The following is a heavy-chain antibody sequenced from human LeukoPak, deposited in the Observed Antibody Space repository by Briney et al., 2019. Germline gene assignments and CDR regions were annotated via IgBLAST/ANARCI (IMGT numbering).Heavy chain of an antibody. CDR1: GCSISSYY. Sequence: SETLSLTCTVSGCSISSYYWSWIRQPPGKGLEWIGYIYYSGSTNYNPSLKSRVTISADTSKNQFSLKLSSVTAADTAVYYCARVTGYGSGSYNDYWGQGTLVTVSS. D-gene: IGHD3-10*01. CDR2: IYYSGST. CDR3: ARVTGYGSGSYNDY. V-gene: IGHV4-59*01. J-gene: IGHJ4*02.